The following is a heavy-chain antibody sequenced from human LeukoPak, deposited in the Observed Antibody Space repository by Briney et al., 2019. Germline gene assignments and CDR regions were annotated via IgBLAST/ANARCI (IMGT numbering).Heavy chain of an antibody. CDR2: ISGDGGST. V-gene: IGHV3-43*02. J-gene: IGHJ4*02. CDR1: GFTFGDYA. Sequence: GGSLRLSCAASGFTFGDYAMHWVRQAPGKGLEWVSLISGDGGSTYYADSVKGRFTISRGNSKNSLYLQMNSLRTEDTALYYCAKDYYYDSSGYLPYYFDYWGQGTLVTVSS. CDR3: AKDYYYDSSGYLPYYFDY. D-gene: IGHD3-22*01.